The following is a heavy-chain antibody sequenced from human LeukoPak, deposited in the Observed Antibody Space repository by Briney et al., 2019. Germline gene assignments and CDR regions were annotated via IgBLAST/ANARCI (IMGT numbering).Heavy chain of an antibody. D-gene: IGHD6-19*01. CDR2: ISDSGRTI. CDR1: GSTFSSYE. J-gene: IGHJ3*02. V-gene: IGHV3-48*03. Sequence: GGSLRLSCAASGSTFSSYEMNWVRQAPGKGLEWISYISDSGRTIYYADSVKGRFTISRDNAKNSLYLQMNSLSAEDTAVYYCALGIAVDACDTWGQGTMVTVSS. CDR3: ALGIAVDACDT.